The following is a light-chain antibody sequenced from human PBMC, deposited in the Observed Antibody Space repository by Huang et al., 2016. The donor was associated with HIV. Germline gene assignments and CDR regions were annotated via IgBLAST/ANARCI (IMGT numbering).Light chain of an antibody. CDR1: PSVSSN. V-gene: IGKV3-15*01. J-gene: IGKJ2*01. CDR3: QQYNNWPHT. CDR2: GAS. Sequence: EIVMTQSPATLSVSPGERATLSCRASPSVSSNLAWYQQKPGQAPRLLIYGASTRATGIPARFSGSGSGTEFTLTISSLQSEDFVVYYCQQYNNWPHTFGQGTKLEIK.